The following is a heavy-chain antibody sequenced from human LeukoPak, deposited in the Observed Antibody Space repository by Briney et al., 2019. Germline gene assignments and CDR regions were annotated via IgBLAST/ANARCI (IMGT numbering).Heavy chain of an antibody. J-gene: IGHJ4*02. Sequence: AGSLRLSWLVSGFSVSNNYMRWVRQAPGKGLEWVSIIYTAVSTYYSDSVKGRFTISRDNYKNTLYLQMTSLTAEESAVYYCARSPDSWSGYYPFDYWGQGTLVTVSS. CDR2: IYTAVST. CDR3: ARSPDSWSGYYPFDY. V-gene: IGHV3-53*01. CDR1: GFSVSNNY. D-gene: IGHD3-3*01.